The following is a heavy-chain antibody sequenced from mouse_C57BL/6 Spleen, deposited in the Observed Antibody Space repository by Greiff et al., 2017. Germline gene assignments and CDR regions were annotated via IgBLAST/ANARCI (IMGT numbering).Heavy chain of an antibody. CDR1: GYSITSGYY. Sequence: VQLQQSGPGLVKPSQSLSLTCSVTGYSITSGYYWNWIRQFPGNKLEWMGYISYDGSNNYNPSLKNRISITRDTSKNQFFLKLNSVTTEDTATYYCARDGDDYGYFDYWGQGTTLTVSS. CDR2: ISYDGSN. V-gene: IGHV3-6*01. CDR3: ARDGDDYGYFDY. J-gene: IGHJ2*01. D-gene: IGHD2-4*01.